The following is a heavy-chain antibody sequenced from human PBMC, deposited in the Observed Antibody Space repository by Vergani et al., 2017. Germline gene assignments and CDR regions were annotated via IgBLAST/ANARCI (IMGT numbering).Heavy chain of an antibody. Sequence: QVQLQESGPGLVKPSQTLSLTCTVSGGSISSGDYYWSWIRQPPGKGLEWIGYIYYSGSTYYNPALKSRVTISVDTSKNQFSLKLSSVTAADTSVYYCARDLMRGGPTQFGETPDWGQGTLGTVSS. V-gene: IGHV4-30-4*01. D-gene: IGHD3-10*01. J-gene: IGHJ4*02. CDR1: GGSISSGDYY. CDR3: ARDLMRGGPTQFGETPD. CDR2: IYYSGST.